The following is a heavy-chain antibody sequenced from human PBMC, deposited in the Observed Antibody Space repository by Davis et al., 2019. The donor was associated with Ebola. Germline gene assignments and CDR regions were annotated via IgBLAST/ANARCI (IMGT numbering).Heavy chain of an antibody. CDR3: ARDTVTTGFDY. J-gene: IGHJ4*02. D-gene: IGHD4-11*01. Sequence: MPSQPLSPTCTVPGGSISSYYWRWHRQPPGKRLESPGYIYYSGSTNYNPALKSRITISVDTSKNQFSLKLSSVTAADTAVYYCARDTVTTGFDYGGQGNLVTVSS. V-gene: IGHV4-59*01. CDR2: IYYSGST. CDR1: GGSISSYY.